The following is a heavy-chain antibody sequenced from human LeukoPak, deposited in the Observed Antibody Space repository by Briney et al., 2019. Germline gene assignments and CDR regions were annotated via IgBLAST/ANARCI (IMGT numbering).Heavy chain of an antibody. D-gene: IGHD2-8*02. J-gene: IGHJ5*02. Sequence: SETLSLTCAVSGGSISSGDYSWSWIRQPPGKGLEWIGYIYHSGSTYYNPSLKSRVTISVDRSKNQFSLKLSSVTAADTAVYYCARVSPGGWFDPWGQGTLVTVSS. CDR1: GGSISSGDYS. CDR2: IYHSGST. CDR3: ARVSPGGWFDP. V-gene: IGHV4-30-2*01.